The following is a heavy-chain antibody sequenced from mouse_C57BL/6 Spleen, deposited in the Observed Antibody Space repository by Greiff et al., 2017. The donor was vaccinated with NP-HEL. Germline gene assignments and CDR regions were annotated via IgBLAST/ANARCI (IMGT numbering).Heavy chain of an antibody. CDR3: ARTGHSNYLYYAMDY. Sequence: EVQLQQSGPELVKPGASVKIPCKASGYTFTDYNMDWVKQSHGKSLEWIGDINPNNGGTIYNQKFKGKATLTVDKSSSTAYMELRSLTSEDTAVYYCARTGHSNYLYYAMDYWGQGTSVTVSS. J-gene: IGHJ4*01. D-gene: IGHD2-5*01. CDR1: GYTFTDYN. CDR2: INPNNGGT. V-gene: IGHV1-18*01.